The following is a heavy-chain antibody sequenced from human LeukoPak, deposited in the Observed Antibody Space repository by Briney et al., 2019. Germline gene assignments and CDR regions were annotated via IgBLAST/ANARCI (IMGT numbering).Heavy chain of an antibody. CDR3: ASLPRSTWYYFDC. CDR2: FDPSDSYT. D-gene: IGHD6-13*01. V-gene: IGHV5-10-1*01. CDR1: GSSFSTYW. J-gene: IGHJ4*02. Sequence: GEALKISWKGSGSSFSTYWISWVRQMPGKGLEWMGRFDPSDSYTNYSASFQGHVTISADKSISTAYLQWSSLKASDTAMYYCASLPRSTWYYFDCWGQGTLVTVSS.